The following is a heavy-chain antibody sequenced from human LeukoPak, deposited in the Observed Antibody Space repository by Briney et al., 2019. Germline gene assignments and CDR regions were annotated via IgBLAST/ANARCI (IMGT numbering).Heavy chain of an antibody. V-gene: IGHV4-4*07. Sequence: SETLSFTCTVSGGSISSYYWSWIRQPAGKGLEWIGRIYTSGSTNYNPSLKSRVTMSVDTSKNQFSLKLSSVTAADTAVYYCARGQQHSSSWSWFDPWGQGTLVTVSS. D-gene: IGHD6-13*01. J-gene: IGHJ5*02. CDR1: GGSISSYY. CDR3: ARGQQHSSSWSWFDP. CDR2: IYTSGST.